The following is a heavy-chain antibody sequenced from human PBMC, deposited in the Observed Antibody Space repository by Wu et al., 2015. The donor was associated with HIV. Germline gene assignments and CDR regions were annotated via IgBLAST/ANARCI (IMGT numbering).Heavy chain of an antibody. CDR1: GYTFTGYY. D-gene: IGHD3-22*01. CDR3: AREPKVFYDSSGYYPNDAFDI. Sequence: QVQLVQSGAEVKKPGSSVKVSCKASGYTFTGYYMHWVRQAPGQGLEWMGWINPNSGGTNYAQKFQGRVTMTRDTSISTAYMELSRLRSDDTAVYYCAREPKVFYDSSGYYPNDAFDIWGQGTMVTVSS. J-gene: IGHJ3*02. V-gene: IGHV1-2*02. CDR2: INPNSGGT.